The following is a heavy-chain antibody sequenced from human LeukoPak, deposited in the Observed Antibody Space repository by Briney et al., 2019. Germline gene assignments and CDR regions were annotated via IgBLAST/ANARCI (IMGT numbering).Heavy chain of an antibody. CDR2: ISAYNGNK. J-gene: IGHJ5*02. CDR1: GYTFSNYA. Sequence: GASVKVSCKASGYTFSNYAFTWVRQAPGQGLEWMGWISAYNGNKNYAQKLQGRVTMTTDTSTSTAYLELRSLTSDDTAVYYCASSPYYFDTGGYYDHWGRGTLLTVSS. V-gene: IGHV1-18*01. CDR3: ASSPYYFDTGGYYDH. D-gene: IGHD3-22*01.